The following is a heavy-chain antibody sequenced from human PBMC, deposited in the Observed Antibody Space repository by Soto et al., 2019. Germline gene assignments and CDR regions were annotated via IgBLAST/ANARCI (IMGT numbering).Heavy chain of an antibody. Sequence: GGSLRLSCAASGFTFSSYGMHWVRQAPGKGLEWVAVIWYHGSNKYYADSVKGRFTISRDNSKNTLYLQMNSLRAEDTAVYYCARDLRRPRYSSSWYFDYWGQGTLVTVSS. V-gene: IGHV3-33*01. CDR3: ARDLRRPRYSSSWYFDY. CDR2: IWYHGSNK. CDR1: GFTFSSYG. D-gene: IGHD6-13*01. J-gene: IGHJ4*02.